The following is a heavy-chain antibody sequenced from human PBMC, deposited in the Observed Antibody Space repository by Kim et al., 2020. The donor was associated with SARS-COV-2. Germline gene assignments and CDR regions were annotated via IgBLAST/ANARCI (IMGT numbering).Heavy chain of an antibody. J-gene: IGHJ6*02. V-gene: IGHV4-34*01. CDR2: INHSGST. D-gene: IGHD3-9*01. CDR3: ARGVSLPTGILTGYYRYYYYGMDV. CDR1: GGSFSGYY. Sequence: SETLSLICAVYGGSFSGYYWSWIRQPPGKGLEWIGEINHSGSTNYNPSLKSRVTISVDTSKNQFSLKLSSVTAADTAVYYCARGVSLPTGILTGYYRYYYYGMDVWGQGTTVTVSS.